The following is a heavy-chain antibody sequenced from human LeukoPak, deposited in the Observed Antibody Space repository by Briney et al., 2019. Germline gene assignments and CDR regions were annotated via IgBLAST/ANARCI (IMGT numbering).Heavy chain of an antibody. Sequence: GGSLRLSCAASGFTVLRHGMTWFRQAPGKGLEWVSGISASGGATYYADSVKGRFTISRDNSKNTLYLQMNSLKAEDAALYYCAKGNYGEKIDYWGPGTLVTVSS. D-gene: IGHD4-17*01. J-gene: IGHJ4*02. V-gene: IGHV3-23*01. CDR3: AKGNYGEKIDY. CDR1: GFTVLRHG. CDR2: ISASGGAT.